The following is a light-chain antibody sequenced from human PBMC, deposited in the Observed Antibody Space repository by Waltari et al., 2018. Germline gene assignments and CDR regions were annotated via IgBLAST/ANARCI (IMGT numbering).Light chain of an antibody. J-gene: IGKJ1*01. CDR2: GAS. Sequence: EVVMTQSTATLSVPPGERATLSCRARQSVSANLAWDQQKPGQAPRLLMYGASTRATDIPTRFSGSVSGAEFTLTINSLQSEDFGVYYCQQYNSWPRTFGQGTKVEI. CDR1: QSVSAN. CDR3: QQYNSWPRT. V-gene: IGKV3-15*01.